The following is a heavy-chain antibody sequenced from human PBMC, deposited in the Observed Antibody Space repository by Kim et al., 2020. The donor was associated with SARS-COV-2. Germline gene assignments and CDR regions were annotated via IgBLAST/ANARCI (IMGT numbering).Heavy chain of an antibody. CDR2: INHSGST. D-gene: IGHD2-15*01. Sequence: SETLSLTCAVYGGSFSGYYWSWIRQPPGKGLEWIGEINHSGSTNYNPSLKSRVTISVDTSKNQFSLKLSSVTAADTAVYYCAGGEWVADTLTGYYCYYGMDVWGQGTTVTVSS. CDR1: GGSFSGYY. V-gene: IGHV4-34*01. CDR3: AGGEWVADTLTGYYCYYGMDV. J-gene: IGHJ6*02.